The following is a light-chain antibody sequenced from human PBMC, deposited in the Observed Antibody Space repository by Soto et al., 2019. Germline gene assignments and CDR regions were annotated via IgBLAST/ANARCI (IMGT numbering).Light chain of an antibody. CDR2: EVS. CDR3: SSFTNTITRYA. CDR1: NSDVGGYNY. J-gene: IGLJ1*01. V-gene: IGLV2-14*01. Sequence: QSALTQPASVSGSPGQSITISCTGTNSDVGGYNYVSWFQHHPGKAPKLIIYEVSYRPSGVSARFSGSKSGDTASLTISGLQAEDEADYYCSSFTNTITRYAFGTGTKVTVL.